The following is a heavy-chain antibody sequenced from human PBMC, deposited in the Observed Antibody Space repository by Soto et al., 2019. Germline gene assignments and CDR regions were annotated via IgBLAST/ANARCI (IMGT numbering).Heavy chain of an antibody. Sequence: QEQLVQSGAEVKKPGSSVKVSCKASGGLFSSYPISWVRQVPGQGLGWMGGIIPVFQTAYYTQRCQGRVTITADESTTTAYMELRSLRSEDTAIYYCARGGSGYTWFNEFWGQGTLVTVSS. J-gene: IGHJ4*02. CDR3: ARGGSGYTWFNEF. D-gene: IGHD3-22*01. CDR2: IIPVFQTA. CDR1: GGLFSSYP. V-gene: IGHV1-69*01.